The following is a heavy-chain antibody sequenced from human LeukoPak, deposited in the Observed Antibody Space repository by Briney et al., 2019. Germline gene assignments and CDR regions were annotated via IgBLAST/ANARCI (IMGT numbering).Heavy chain of an antibody. CDR3: ARPYSGYSIDY. CDR1: GFTFSSSA. CDR2: ISGSGGST. Sequence: PGGSLRLSCAASGFTFSSSAMSWVRQAPGKGLEWVSSISGSGGSTYYADSVKGRFTISRDNSKNSLYLQMNSLRAEDTAVYYCARPYSGYSIDYWGQGTLVTVSS. V-gene: IGHV3-23*01. D-gene: IGHD3-22*01. J-gene: IGHJ4*02.